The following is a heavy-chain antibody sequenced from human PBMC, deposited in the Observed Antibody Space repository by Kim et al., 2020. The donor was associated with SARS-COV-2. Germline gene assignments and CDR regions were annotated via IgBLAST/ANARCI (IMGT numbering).Heavy chain of an antibody. CDR3: AKDPRLRAGLLGYYYYYGMDV. D-gene: IGHD1-26*01. Sequence: GGSLRLSCAASGFTFSSYAMSWVRQAPGKGLEWVSAISGSGGSTYYADSVKGRFTISRDNSKNTLYLQMNSLRAEDTAVYYCAKDPRLRAGLLGYYYYYGMDVWGQGTTVTVSS. J-gene: IGHJ6*02. CDR1: GFTFSSYA. V-gene: IGHV3-23*01. CDR2: ISGSGGST.